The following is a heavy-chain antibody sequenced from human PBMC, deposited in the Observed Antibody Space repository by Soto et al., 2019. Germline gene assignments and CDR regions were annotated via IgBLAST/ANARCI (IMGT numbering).Heavy chain of an antibody. V-gene: IGHV3-33*01. CDR1: GFTFSNYG. Sequence: QVQLVESGGGVVQPGRSLRLSCAASGFTFSNYGMHWVRQAPGKVLEWVAVIGYDGNNKYYADSVKGRFTISRDSSKNKVDLPIDSLRGEDKGGLYWGGELQRVNPNKPRWGMDVWGQGTTVTVSS. CDR2: IGYDGNNK. J-gene: IGHJ6*02. D-gene: IGHD1-1*01. CDR3: GGELQRVNPNKPRWGMDV.